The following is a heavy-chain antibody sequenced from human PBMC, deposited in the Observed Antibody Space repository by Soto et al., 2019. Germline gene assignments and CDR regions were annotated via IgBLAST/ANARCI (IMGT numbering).Heavy chain of an antibody. CDR1: GYTFTSHY. CDR2: INPTGGGA. J-gene: IGHJ4*02. CDR3: ARGSAYDREPFDY. V-gene: IGHV1-46*03. D-gene: IGHD5-12*01. Sequence: VQLVESGAEVKKPGASVKISCKASGYTFTSHYMHWVRQAPGQGLEWVGMINPTGGGASYEQKFQDRVTMTRDTSTSTVYMELSSLRSEDTAVYFCARGSAYDREPFDYWGQGTLVTVSS.